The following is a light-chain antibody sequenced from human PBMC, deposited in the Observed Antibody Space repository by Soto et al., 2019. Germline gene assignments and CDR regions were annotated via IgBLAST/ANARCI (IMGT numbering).Light chain of an antibody. Sequence: EIVLTQSPATLSLSPGERATFSCRASQSISGYLAWYQQKPGQAPRLLIYDASNRATGIPTRFSGSGSGTHFTLTISSLEPEDFAVYYCQQRSNWPRATFGQGTKLEIK. J-gene: IGKJ2*01. CDR3: QQRSNWPRAT. V-gene: IGKV3-11*01. CDR2: DAS. CDR1: QSISGY.